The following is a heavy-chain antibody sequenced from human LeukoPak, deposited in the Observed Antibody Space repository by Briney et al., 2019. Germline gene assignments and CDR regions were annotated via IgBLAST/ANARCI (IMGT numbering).Heavy chain of an antibody. J-gene: IGHJ4*02. D-gene: IGHD6-25*01. CDR3: ARDAAKVYYFDY. CDR1: GYTFTGYY. CDR2: INPNSGGT. V-gene: IGHV1-2*06. Sequence: GASVKVSCKASGYTFTGYYMHWVRQAPGQGVEWMGRINPNSGGTNYAQKFQGRVTKTRDTSISTAYMELSRLSSDDTAVYYCARDAAKVYYFDYWGQGTLVTVSS.